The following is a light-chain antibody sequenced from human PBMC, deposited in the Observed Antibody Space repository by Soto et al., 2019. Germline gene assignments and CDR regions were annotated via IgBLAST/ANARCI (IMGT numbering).Light chain of an antibody. CDR1: SSDVGSYNL. J-gene: IGLJ1*01. V-gene: IGLV2-23*01. CDR2: EGS. CDR3: CSYAGSSTYV. Sequence: SVVTQPASLSGSPGQSITISLPGNSSDVGSYNLVSWYQQHPGKAPKLMIYEGSKRPSGVSNRFSGSKSGNTASLTISGLQAEDEADYYCCSYAGSSTYVFGTGTKVTVL.